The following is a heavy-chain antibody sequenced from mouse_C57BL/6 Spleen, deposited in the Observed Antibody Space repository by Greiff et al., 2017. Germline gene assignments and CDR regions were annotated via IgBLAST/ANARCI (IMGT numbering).Heavy chain of an antibody. Sequence: QVQLQQPGAELVMPGASVKLSCKASGYTFTSYWMHWVKQRPGQGLEWIGEIDPSDSYTNYNQKFKGKSTLTVDKSSSTAYMQLSRLTSEDSAVYYCARRGSGYDFDYWGQGTTLTVSS. CDR2: IDPSDSYT. D-gene: IGHD3-2*02. CDR1: GYTFTSYW. J-gene: IGHJ2*01. V-gene: IGHV1-69*01. CDR3: ARRGSGYDFDY.